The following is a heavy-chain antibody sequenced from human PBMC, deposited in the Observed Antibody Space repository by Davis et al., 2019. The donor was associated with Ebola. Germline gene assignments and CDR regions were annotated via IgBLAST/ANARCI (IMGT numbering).Heavy chain of an antibody. CDR1: GFNFDDSA. CDR2: INWDSGTI. Sequence: GGSLRLSCAASGFNFDDSAMHWVRQAPGKGLEWVSGINWDSGTIGYADAVEGRFTISRDNAEKSVYLQMNSLRDEDTAVYYCARVGYTSGWYRSDAFEIWGQGTMVTVSS. CDR3: ARVGYTSGWYRSDAFEI. D-gene: IGHD6-19*01. J-gene: IGHJ3*02. V-gene: IGHV3-9*01.